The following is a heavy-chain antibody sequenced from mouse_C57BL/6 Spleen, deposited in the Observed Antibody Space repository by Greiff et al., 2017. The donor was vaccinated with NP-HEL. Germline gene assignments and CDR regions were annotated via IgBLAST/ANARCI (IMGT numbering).Heavy chain of an antibody. J-gene: IGHJ4*01. D-gene: IGHD3-2*02. Sequence: QVQLQQSGAELVRPGASVKLSCKASGYTFTDYYINWVKQRPGQGLEWIARIYPGSGNTYYNEKFKGKATLTAEKSSSTAYMQLSSLTSEDSAVYFCGVDSSGYYAMDYWGQGTSVTVSS. CDR3: GVDSSGYYAMDY. V-gene: IGHV1-76*01. CDR1: GYTFTDYY. CDR2: IYPGSGNT.